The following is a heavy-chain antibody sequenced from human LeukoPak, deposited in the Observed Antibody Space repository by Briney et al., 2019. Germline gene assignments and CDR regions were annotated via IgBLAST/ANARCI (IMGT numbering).Heavy chain of an antibody. D-gene: IGHD3-16*02. Sequence: GGSLRLSCTASGFTFGDYAMSWVRQAPGKGLEWVGFIRSKAYGGTTEYAASVKGRFTISRDDSKSIAYLQMNSLKTEDTAVYYCTSALNQHDYVWGSYRDDPFDYWGQGTLVTVSS. CDR1: GFTFGDYA. J-gene: IGHJ4*02. CDR2: IRSKAYGGTT. V-gene: IGHV3-49*04. CDR3: TSALNQHDYVWGSYRDDPFDY.